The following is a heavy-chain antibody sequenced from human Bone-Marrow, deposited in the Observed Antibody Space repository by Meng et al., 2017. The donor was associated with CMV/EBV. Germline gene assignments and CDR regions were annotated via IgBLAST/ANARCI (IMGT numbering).Heavy chain of an antibody. CDR3: ASLGYCSSTSCYFGSWFDP. Sequence: GESLKISCAASGFTFSSYWMSWVRQAPGKGLEWVANIKQDGSEKYYVDSVKGRFTISRDNAKNSLYLQMNSLRAEDTAVYYCASLGYCSSTSCYFGSWFDPWGQGTLVTVSS. D-gene: IGHD2-2*01. CDR2: IKQDGSEK. V-gene: IGHV3-7*01. CDR1: GFTFSSYW. J-gene: IGHJ5*02.